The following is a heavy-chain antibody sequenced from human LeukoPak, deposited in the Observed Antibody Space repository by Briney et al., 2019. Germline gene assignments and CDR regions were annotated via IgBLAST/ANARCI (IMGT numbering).Heavy chain of an antibody. CDR3: AKAGNSYYYYYMDV. J-gene: IGHJ6*03. CDR1: GFTFSSYG. CDR2: IRYDGSNK. D-gene: IGHD4-23*01. Sequence: PGGSLRLSCAASGFTFSSYGMHWVRQAPGKGLEWVAFIRYDGSNKCYADSVKGRFTISRDNSKNTLYLQMNSLRAEDTAVYYCAKAGNSYYYYYMDVWGKGTTVTVSS. V-gene: IGHV3-30*02.